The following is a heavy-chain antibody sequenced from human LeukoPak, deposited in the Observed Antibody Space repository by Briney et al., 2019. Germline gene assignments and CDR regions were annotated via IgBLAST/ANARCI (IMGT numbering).Heavy chain of an antibody. V-gene: IGHV3-30-3*01. Sequence: GRSLRLSCAASGFTFSSYAMHWVRQAPGKGLEWVAVISYDGSNKYYADSVKGRFTISRDNSKNTLYLQMNSLRAEDTAVYYCAREILADYDSKFLDYWGQGTLVTVSS. J-gene: IGHJ4*02. CDR2: ISYDGSNK. D-gene: IGHD3-22*01. CDR1: GFTFSSYA. CDR3: AREILADYDSKFLDY.